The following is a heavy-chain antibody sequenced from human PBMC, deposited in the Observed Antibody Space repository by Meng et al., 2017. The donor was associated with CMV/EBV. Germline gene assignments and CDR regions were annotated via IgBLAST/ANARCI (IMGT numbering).Heavy chain of an antibody. V-gene: IGHV2-5*02. Sequence: QINLKQSGPTLVKPTKTLTLTCTFSGFSLSNSGVGVGWIRTPQGKDLDGLALIYWDDDKRYSPSLKSRLTITKDTSKNQVVLTMTNMDPVDTATYYCARIAAAGRFDYWGQGTLVTVSS. CDR1: GFSLSNSGVG. CDR3: ARIAAAGRFDY. D-gene: IGHD6-13*01. CDR2: IYWDDDK. J-gene: IGHJ4*02.